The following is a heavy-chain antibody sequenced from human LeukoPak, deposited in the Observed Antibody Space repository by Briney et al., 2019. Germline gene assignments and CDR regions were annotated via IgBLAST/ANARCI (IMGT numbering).Heavy chain of an antibody. CDR3: ARHGTTLRFLEWLLIDY. J-gene: IGHJ4*02. CDR1: EFTVRSNY. D-gene: IGHD3-3*01. CDR2: IYSDGRT. Sequence: GGSLRLSCAASEFTVRSNYMSWVRQAPGKGLEWVSVIYSDGRTYYGDSVKGRFTISRDNSKNTLYLQMNSLRAEDTAVYYCARHGTTLRFLEWLLIDYWGQGTLVTVSS. V-gene: IGHV3-66*04.